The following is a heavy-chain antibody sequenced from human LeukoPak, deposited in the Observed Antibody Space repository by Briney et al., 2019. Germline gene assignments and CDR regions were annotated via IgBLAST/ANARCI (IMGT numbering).Heavy chain of an antibody. CDR2: IYYSGST. D-gene: IGHD3-9*01. J-gene: IGHJ4*02. V-gene: IGHV4-59*01. Sequence: SETLSLTCTVSGGSISSYYWSWIRQPPGKGLEWIGYIYYSGSTNYNPSLKSRVTISVDTSKNQFSLKLSSVTAADAAVYYCASSYDILILFDYWGQGTLATVSS. CDR1: GGSISSYY. CDR3: ASSYDILILFDY.